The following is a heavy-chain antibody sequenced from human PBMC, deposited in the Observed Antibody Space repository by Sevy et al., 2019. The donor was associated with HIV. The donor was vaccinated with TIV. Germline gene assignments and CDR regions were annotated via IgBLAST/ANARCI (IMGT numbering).Heavy chain of an antibody. D-gene: IGHD2-8*01. V-gene: IGHV3-23*01. J-gene: IGHJ4*02. CDR2: LSFGCGEI. CDR3: AREGCTKPHDY. Sequence: GGSLRLSCAASGFTFSKYSMSWVRQPPGKGLEWVSTLSFGCGEINYADSVKGRFIISRDNSKSSVYLQMNNPRPEDTAVYYCAREGCTKPHDYWGQGTLVTVSS. CDR1: GFTFSKYS.